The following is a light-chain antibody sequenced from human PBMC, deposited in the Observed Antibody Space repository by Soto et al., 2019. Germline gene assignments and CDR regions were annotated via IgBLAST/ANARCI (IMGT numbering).Light chain of an antibody. V-gene: IGKV3-20*01. J-gene: IGKJ1*01. Sequence: EMVLTQPPGTLSLSPGERATLSCRASQSVNNNYLAWYQQKPGQAPRRLIYGASSRATGIPDRFSGSGSGTDFTLTISRLEPEDFAVYYCHQYGSSPGTFGQGTKVEI. CDR3: HQYGSSPGT. CDR1: QSVNNNY. CDR2: GAS.